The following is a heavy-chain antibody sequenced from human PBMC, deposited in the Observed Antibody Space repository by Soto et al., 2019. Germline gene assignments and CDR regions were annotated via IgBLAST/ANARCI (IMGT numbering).Heavy chain of an antibody. J-gene: IGHJ3*02. D-gene: IGHD6-13*01. CDR1: GFTFSSYS. Sequence: GGSLRLSCAASGFTFSSYSMNWVRQAPGKGLEWVSSISSSSSYIYYADSVKGRFTISRDNARNSLYLQMNSLRAEDTAVYYCARDWETYSSSWYDAFDIWGQGTMVTVSS. CDR3: ARDWETYSSSWYDAFDI. V-gene: IGHV3-21*01. CDR2: ISSSSSYI.